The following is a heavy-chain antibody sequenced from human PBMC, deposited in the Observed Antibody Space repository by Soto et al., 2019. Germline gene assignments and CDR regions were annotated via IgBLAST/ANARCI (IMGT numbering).Heavy chain of an antibody. CDR2: ISGSGGST. V-gene: IGHV3-23*01. Sequence: GGSLRLSCAASGFTFSTYAMSWVRQAPGKGLEWVSAISGSGGSTYYADSVKGRFTISRDNSKNTLYLQMNGLRAEDTAVYYCAKERVSRPQSKAPSDYWGQGTLVTVSS. CDR1: GFTFSTYA. CDR3: AKERVSRPQSKAPSDY. D-gene: IGHD2-8*01. J-gene: IGHJ4*02.